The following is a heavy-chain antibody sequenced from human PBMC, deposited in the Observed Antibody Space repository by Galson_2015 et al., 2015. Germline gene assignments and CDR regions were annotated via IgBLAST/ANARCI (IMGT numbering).Heavy chain of an antibody. D-gene: IGHD3-10*01. J-gene: IGHJ3*01. CDR1: GFTFSSYG. Sequence: SLRLSCAASGFTFSSYGMHWVRQAPGKGLEWVAVIWYDGSNKYYADSVKGRFTISRDNSKNTLYLQMNSLRAEDTAVYYCARDSDGSGSYYNVNVALDYWGQGTMVTVSS. CDR2: IWYDGSNK. CDR3: ARDSDGSGSYYNVNVALDY. V-gene: IGHV3-33*01.